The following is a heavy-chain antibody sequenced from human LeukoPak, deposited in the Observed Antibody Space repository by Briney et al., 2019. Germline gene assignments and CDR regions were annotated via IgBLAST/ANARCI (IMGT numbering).Heavy chain of an antibody. D-gene: IGHD2-15*01. CDR1: GFTVSSNY. Sequence: GGSLRLSCAASGFTVSSNYMSWVRQAPGKGLEWVSSISSSSSYIYYADSVKGRFTISRDNAKNSLYLQMNSLRAEDTAVYYCARDPHCSGGSCYSGNGRFDPWGQGTLVTVSS. CDR2: ISSSSSYI. V-gene: IGHV3-21*01. J-gene: IGHJ5*02. CDR3: ARDPHCSGGSCYSGNGRFDP.